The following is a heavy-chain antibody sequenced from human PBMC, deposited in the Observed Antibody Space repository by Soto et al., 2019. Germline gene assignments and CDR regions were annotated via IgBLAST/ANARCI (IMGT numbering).Heavy chain of an antibody. CDR2: IYYSRST. CDR3: AGLGYSYGINWFDP. J-gene: IGHJ5*02. V-gene: IGHV4-31*03. CDR1: GGSISSGGYY. D-gene: IGHD5-18*01. Sequence: QVQLQESGPGLVKPSQTLSLTCTVSGGSISSGGYYWSWIRQHPGKGLEWIGYIYYSRSTYYNPSLTQRVTISVDTTKNQFAPKLSSVTAADTAVYYCAGLGYSYGINWFDPWGQGTLVTVSS.